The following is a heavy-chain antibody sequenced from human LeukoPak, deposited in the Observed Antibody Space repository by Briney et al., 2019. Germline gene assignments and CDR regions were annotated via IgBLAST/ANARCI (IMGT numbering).Heavy chain of an antibody. CDR1: GYTFTGYY. V-gene: IGHV1-2*02. CDR3: ARSSSSSSYYYYYYIDV. CDR2: INPNSGGT. D-gene: IGHD6-6*01. Sequence: ASVKVSCKASGYTFTGYYMHWVRQAPGQGLEWMGWINPNSGGTNYAQKFQGMVTTTRDTSISTAYMELSRLRSDDTAVYYCARSSSSSSYYYYYYIDVWGKGTTVTVSS. J-gene: IGHJ6*03.